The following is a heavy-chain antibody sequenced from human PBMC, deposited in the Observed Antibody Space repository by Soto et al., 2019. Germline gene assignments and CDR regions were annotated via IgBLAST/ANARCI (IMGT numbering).Heavy chain of an antibody. V-gene: IGHV3-23*01. Sequence: GGSLRLSCAASGFTVSSNYMSWVRQAPGKGLEWVSAISGSGGSTYYADSVKGRFTISRDNSKNTLYLQMNSLRAEDTAVYYCAKATGRYYYYYGMDVWGQGTTVTVSS. J-gene: IGHJ6*02. CDR3: AKATGRYYYYYGMDV. CDR2: ISGSGGST. D-gene: IGHD1-1*01. CDR1: GFTVSSNY.